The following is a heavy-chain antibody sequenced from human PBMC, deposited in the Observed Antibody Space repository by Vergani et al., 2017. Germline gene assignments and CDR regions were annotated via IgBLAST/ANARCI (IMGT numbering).Heavy chain of an antibody. CDR1: GFTFSSYD. CDR2: IGTAGDT. J-gene: IGHJ3*02. Sequence: EVQLVESGGGLVQPGGSLRLSCAASGFTFSSYDMHWARQATGKGLEWVSAIGTAGDTYYPGSVKGRFTISRENAKNSLYLQMNSLRAGDTAVYYCARGFTYYDILTGYYQSAFDIWGQGTMVTVSS. V-gene: IGHV3-13*01. D-gene: IGHD3-9*01. CDR3: ARGFTYYDILTGYYQSAFDI.